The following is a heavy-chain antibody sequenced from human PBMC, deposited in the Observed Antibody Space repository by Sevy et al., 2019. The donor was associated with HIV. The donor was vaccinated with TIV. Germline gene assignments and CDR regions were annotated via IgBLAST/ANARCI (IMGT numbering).Heavy chain of an antibody. J-gene: IGHJ6*02. Sequence: ASLKVSCKASGYTFTSYDINWVRQATGQGLEWMGWMNPNSGNTGYAQKFQGRVTMTRNTSISTAYMELSSLRSEDTAMYYCARNRDKICSGGSCYSDYYYGMDVWGQGTTVTVSS. V-gene: IGHV1-8*01. CDR1: GYTFTSYD. CDR3: ARNRDKICSGGSCYSDYYYGMDV. D-gene: IGHD2-15*01. CDR2: MNPNSGNT.